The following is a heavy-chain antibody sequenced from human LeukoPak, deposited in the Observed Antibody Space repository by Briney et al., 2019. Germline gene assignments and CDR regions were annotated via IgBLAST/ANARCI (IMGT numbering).Heavy chain of an antibody. V-gene: IGHV4-59*01. CDR2: IYYSGST. Sequence: SETLSLTCTVSGGSISSYYWSWIRQPPGKGLEWIGYIYYSGSTNYNPSLKSRVTISVDTSKNQFSLKLNSVTAADTAVYYCARVYSSGWPDYFDYWGQGTLVTVSS. CDR1: GGSISSYY. D-gene: IGHD6-19*01. J-gene: IGHJ4*02. CDR3: ARVYSSGWPDYFDY.